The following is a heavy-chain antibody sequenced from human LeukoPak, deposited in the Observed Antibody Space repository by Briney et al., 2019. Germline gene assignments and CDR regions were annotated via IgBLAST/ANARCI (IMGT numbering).Heavy chain of an antibody. CDR2: ISAYNGNT. J-gene: IGHJ6*02. Sequence: GASVKVSCKASGYTFTSYGISWVRQAPGQGLEWMGWISAYNGNTNYAQKLQGRVTMTTDTSTSTAYMELRSLRSDDTAVYYCARHYDSSGYYIPLPRGYYYYGMDVWGQGTTVTVSS. CDR1: GYTFTSYG. D-gene: IGHD3-22*01. CDR3: ARHYDSSGYYIPLPRGYYYYGMDV. V-gene: IGHV1-18*01.